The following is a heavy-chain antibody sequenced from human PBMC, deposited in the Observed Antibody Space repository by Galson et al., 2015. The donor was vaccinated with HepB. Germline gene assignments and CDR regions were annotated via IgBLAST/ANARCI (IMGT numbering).Heavy chain of an antibody. J-gene: IGHJ4*02. V-gene: IGHV3-7*01. CDR3: ARARSNGANYHLVFDS. Sequence: YLADSVKGRFAISGENAKTSVYLQMNDLRAEDTAVYYCARARSNGANYHLVFDSWGQGALVTISS. D-gene: IGHD4/OR15-4a*01.